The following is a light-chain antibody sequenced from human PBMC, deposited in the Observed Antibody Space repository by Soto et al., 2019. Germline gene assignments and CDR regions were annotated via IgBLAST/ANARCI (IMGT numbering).Light chain of an antibody. CDR3: SSYAGGFVV. CDR2: NVS. J-gene: IGLJ2*01. Sequence: QSVLTQPASVSGSPGQSITISCTGTSSDIGAHTYVSWFQQHPGKVPKVIIYNVSTRPSGISDRFSGSKSGNTASLTISGLQAEDEAAYYCSSYAGGFVVFGGGTKLTVL. V-gene: IGLV2-14*01. CDR1: SSDIGAHTY.